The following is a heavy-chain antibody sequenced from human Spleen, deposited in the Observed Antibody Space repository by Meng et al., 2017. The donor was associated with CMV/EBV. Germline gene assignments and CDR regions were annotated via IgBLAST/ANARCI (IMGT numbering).Heavy chain of an antibody. CDR3: AKDGHMVVTLDFDY. CDR2: ISGSGGST. V-gene: IGHV3-23*01. CDR1: GFTFSSYA. Sequence: AASGFTFSSYAMSWVRQAPGKGLEWVSAISGSGGSTYYADSVKGRFTISRDNSKNTLYLQMNSLRAEDTAVYYCAKDGHMVVTLDFDYWGQGTLVTVS. J-gene: IGHJ4*02. D-gene: IGHD2-21*01.